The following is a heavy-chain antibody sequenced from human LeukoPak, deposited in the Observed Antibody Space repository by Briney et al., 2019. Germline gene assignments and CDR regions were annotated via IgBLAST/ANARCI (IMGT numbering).Heavy chain of an antibody. D-gene: IGHD6-6*01. CDR3: ARGGVIIAAHDNWFDP. J-gene: IGHJ5*02. CDR1: GYTFTSYD. V-gene: IGHV1-8*03. CDR2: MNPNSGNT. Sequence: ASVKVSCKASGYTFTSYDINWVRQATGQGLEWMGWMNPNSGNTGYAQKFQGRVTITRNTSISTAHMELSSLRSEDTAVYYCARGGVIIAAHDNWFDPWGQGTLVTVSS.